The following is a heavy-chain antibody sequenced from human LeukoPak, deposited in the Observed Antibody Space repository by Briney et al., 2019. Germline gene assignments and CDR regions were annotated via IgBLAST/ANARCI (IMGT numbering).Heavy chain of an antibody. D-gene: IGHD6-19*01. Sequence: PSETLSLTCAVYGGSFSGYYWSWIRQPPGKGLEWIGEINHSGSTNYNPSLKSRVTISVDTSKNQFSLKRSSVTAADTAVYYCARGRGAVAGRKWYFDLWGRGTLVTVSS. CDR2: INHSGST. CDR1: GGSFSGYY. V-gene: IGHV4-34*01. CDR3: ARGRGAVAGRKWYFDL. J-gene: IGHJ2*01.